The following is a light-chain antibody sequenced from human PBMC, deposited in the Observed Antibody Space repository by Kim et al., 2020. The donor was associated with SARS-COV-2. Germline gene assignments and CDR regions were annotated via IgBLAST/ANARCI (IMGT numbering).Light chain of an antibody. CDR1: SSDV. V-gene: IGLV2-11*01. CDR3: CSYAGSYVV. Sequence: QSALTQPRSVSGSPGQSVTISCTGTSSDVAWYQQHPGKAPKLMIYYVTKRPSGVPDRFSGSKSGNTASLTISGLQAEDEADYYCCSYAGSYVVFG. J-gene: IGLJ2*01. CDR2: YVT.